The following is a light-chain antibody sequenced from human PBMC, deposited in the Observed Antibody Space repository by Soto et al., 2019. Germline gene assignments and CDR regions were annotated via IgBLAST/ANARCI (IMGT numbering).Light chain of an antibody. Sequence: EIELTQSPSTLSLSPGQRATLSCRASQSVSDSLAWYQQKPGQPPRLLIYDASNRATGIPARFSGSGSGTDFTLTISSLEPEDFAVYYCQQHSDWVTFGGGTKVEIK. CDR3: QQHSDWVT. J-gene: IGKJ4*01. CDR1: QSVSDS. CDR2: DAS. V-gene: IGKV3-11*01.